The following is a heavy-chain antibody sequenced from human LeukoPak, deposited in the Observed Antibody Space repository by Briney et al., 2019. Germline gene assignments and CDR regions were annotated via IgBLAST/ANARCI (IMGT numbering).Heavy chain of an antibody. Sequence: SETLSLTCTVSGGSISSSSFYWGWIRQSPGKGLEWIGNIFYTGSTYYNPSLKSRVTISADTSKNQFSLKVTSVTAADTAVYCCARSEASVFGWFDYWGQGTLVTVSS. CDR2: IFYTGST. CDR3: ARSEASVFGWFDY. J-gene: IGHJ5*01. D-gene: IGHD3-16*01. V-gene: IGHV4-39*01. CDR1: GGSISSSSFY.